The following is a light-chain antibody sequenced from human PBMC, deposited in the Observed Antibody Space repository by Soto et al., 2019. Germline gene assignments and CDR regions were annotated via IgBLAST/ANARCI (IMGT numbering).Light chain of an antibody. CDR3: QQYKNWPPIT. CDR1: QSIGDT. J-gene: IGKJ5*01. CDR2: GAS. Sequence: EIVMTQSPATLSVSPGGRATLSCRSSQSIGDTLAWYQQKPGQAPRLVIHGASSRVTGLPARFSGSGSGTEFTLTISSLQSEDFAVYYCQQYKNWPPITFGQGTRLEI. V-gene: IGKV3-15*01.